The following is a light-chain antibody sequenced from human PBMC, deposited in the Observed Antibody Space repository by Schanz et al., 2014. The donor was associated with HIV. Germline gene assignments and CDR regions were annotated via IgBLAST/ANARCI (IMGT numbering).Light chain of an antibody. Sequence: DIVLRQSPGSLSLSPGERATLSCRASYSVASNYLAWYQQNPGQAPRLLIYGASTRATGIPDRFSGSGSGTDFTLTISRLESEDFAVYYCQHYGSSPPWTFGQGTKLEIK. CDR1: YSVASNY. V-gene: IGKV3-20*01. J-gene: IGKJ2*02. CDR2: GAS. CDR3: QHYGSSPPWT.